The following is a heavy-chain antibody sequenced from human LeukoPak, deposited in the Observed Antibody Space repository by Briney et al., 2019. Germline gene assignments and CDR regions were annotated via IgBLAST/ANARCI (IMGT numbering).Heavy chain of an antibody. CDR1: GYTFTSYG. Sequence: ASVKVSCKASGYTFTSYGISWVRQAPGQGLEWMGWISAYNGNTNYAQKLQGRVTMTTDTSTSTAYMELRSLRSDDTAVYYCARHVDYDSSGYYSYYYYMDVWGKGTTVTVSS. CDR3: ARHVDYDSSGYYSYYYYMDV. V-gene: IGHV1-18*01. J-gene: IGHJ6*03. CDR2: ISAYNGNT. D-gene: IGHD3-22*01.